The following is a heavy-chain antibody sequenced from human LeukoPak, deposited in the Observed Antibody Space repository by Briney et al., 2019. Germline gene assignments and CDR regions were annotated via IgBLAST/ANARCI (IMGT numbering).Heavy chain of an antibody. Sequence: GGSLRLSCAASGFTFTNHVITWVRQAPGKGLEWVSGISVSGAGTFYAESVKGRFTISRDNSKTTLSLQMNSLRAEDTAIYYCAKVDPASVTGGVFYYYYMDVWGKGTTVTVPS. CDR1: GFTFTNHV. D-gene: IGHD2-21*02. V-gene: IGHV3-23*01. J-gene: IGHJ6*03. CDR3: AKVDPASVTGGVFYYYYMDV. CDR2: ISVSGAGT.